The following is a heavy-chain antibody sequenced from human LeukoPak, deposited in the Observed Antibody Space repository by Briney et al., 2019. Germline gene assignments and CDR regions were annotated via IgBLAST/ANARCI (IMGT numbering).Heavy chain of an antibody. J-gene: IGHJ4*02. Sequence: ASVEVSCKATGGTFSSYAISWVRQAPGQGLEWMGGIIPIFGTANYAQKFQGRVTITADESTSTAYMELSSLRSEDTAVYYCASNGGSYYSKQFDYWGQGTLVTVSS. CDR1: GGTFSSYA. CDR3: ASNGGSYYSKQFDY. CDR2: IIPIFGTA. D-gene: IGHD1-26*01. V-gene: IGHV1-69*13.